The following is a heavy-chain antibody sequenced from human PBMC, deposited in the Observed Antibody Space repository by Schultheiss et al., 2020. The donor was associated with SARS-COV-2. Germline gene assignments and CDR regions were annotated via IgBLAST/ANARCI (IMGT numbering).Heavy chain of an antibody. CDR3: ARDRDLGYYYYGMDV. CDR1: GFTFSTYN. CDR2: ISSISSYT. D-gene: IGHD3-16*01. V-gene: IGHV3-21*05. Sequence: GGSLRLSCAASGFTFSTYNMNWVRLAPGKGLEWVSYISSISSYTNYADSVKGRFTVSIDNAKNSLYLQMNNLRDEYTAVYYCARDRDLGYYYYGMDVWGQGTTVTVSS. J-gene: IGHJ6*02.